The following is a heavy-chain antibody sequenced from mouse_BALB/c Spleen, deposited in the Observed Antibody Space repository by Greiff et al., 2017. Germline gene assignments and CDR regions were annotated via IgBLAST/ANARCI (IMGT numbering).Heavy chain of an antibody. J-gene: IGHJ2*01. CDR1: GYTFSSYW. Sequence: QVQLKQSGPELVKPGASVKISCKATGYTFSSYWIEWVKQRPGHGLEWIGEILPGSGSTNYNEKFKGKATFTADTSSNTAYMQLSSLTSEDSAVYYCARVYYGSSSYFDYWGQGTTLTVSS. CDR3: ARVYYGSSSYFDY. D-gene: IGHD1-1*01. CDR2: ILPGSGST. V-gene: IGHV1-9*01.